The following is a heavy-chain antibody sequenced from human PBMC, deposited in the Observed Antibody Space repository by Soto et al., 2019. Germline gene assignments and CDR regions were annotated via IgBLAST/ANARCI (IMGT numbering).Heavy chain of an antibody. CDR1: GYTFTSYG. CDR2: ISAYNGNT. D-gene: IGHD3-22*01. V-gene: IGHV1-18*01. CDR3: ARTYTYYYDSSGYYYYSD. J-gene: IGHJ4*02. Sequence: QVQLVQSGAEVKKPGASVKVSCKASGYTFTSYGISWVRQAPGQGLEWMGWISAYNGNTNYAQKLQGRVTMTTDTSTSTAYMELRSLRSDDTAVYYCARTYTYYYDSSGYYYYSDWGQGTLVTVSS.